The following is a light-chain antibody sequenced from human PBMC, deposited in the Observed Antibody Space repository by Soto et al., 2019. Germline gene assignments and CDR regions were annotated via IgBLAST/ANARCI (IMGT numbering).Light chain of an antibody. CDR1: SSDVGGYTF. CDR2: DSN. V-gene: IGLV1-51*01. J-gene: IGLJ3*02. Sequence: QSVLTQPASVSGSPGQSITISCTGTSSDVGGYTFVSWYQQHPGEAPKLVIYDSNKRPSGIPDRFSGSKSGSSATLGITGLQTGDEADYYCGTWDSSLTAVFGGGTKLTVL. CDR3: GTWDSSLTAV.